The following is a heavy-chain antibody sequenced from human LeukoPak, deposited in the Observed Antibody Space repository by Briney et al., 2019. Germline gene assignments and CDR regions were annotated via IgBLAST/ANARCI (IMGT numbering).Heavy chain of an antibody. CDR1: GGTFSSYA. J-gene: IGHJ4*02. V-gene: IGHV1-18*01. D-gene: IGHD3-22*01. Sequence: ATVKVSCKASGGTFSSYAISRVRQAPGQGLEWMGWISAYNGNTNYAQKLQGRVTMTTDTSTSTAYMELRSLRSDDAAVYYCARNYYDSSGYSNPFDYWGQGTLVTVSS. CDR3: ARNYYDSSGYSNPFDY. CDR2: ISAYNGNT.